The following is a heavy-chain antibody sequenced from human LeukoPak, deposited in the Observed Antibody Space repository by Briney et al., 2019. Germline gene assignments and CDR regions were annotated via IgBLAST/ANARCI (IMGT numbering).Heavy chain of an antibody. D-gene: IGHD6-6*01. CDR2: IYYSGST. V-gene: IGHV4-59*11. J-gene: IGHJ6*03. CDR1: GGSISSHY. Sequence: PSETLSLTCTVSGGSISSHYWSWIRQPPGKGLEWIGYIYYSGSTNYNPSLKSRVTISVDTSKNQFSLKLSSVTAADTAAYYCARVWSSSSLYYYYYMDVWGKGTTVTVSS. CDR3: ARVWSSSSLYYYYYMDV.